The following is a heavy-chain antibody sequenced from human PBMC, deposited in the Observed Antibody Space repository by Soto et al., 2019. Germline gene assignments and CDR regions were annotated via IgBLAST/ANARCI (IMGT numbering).Heavy chain of an antibody. CDR1: GYSFTSYW. V-gene: IGHV5-10-1*03. CDR2: IDPSDAYT. J-gene: IGHJ2*01. D-gene: IGHD3-22*01. CDR3: ARRSSTYYYDSSRSHLDWYFDL. Sequence: EVQLVQSGAEVKKPGESLRISCKGSGYSFTSYWISWVRQMPGKGLEWMGRIDPSDAYTNYSPSFQGHVTISADKSISTAYLQWSSLKASDTAMYYCARRSSTYYYDSSRSHLDWYFDLWGRGTLVTVSS.